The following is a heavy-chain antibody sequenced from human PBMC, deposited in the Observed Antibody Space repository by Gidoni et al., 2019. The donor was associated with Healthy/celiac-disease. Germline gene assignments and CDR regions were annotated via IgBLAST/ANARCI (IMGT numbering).Heavy chain of an antibody. Sequence: QVQLVQSGAEVKKPRASVKVSCQASGYTFTSYGLSWVRQAPGQGLEWMGWISAYNGNTNYAQKLQGRVTMTTDTSTSTAYMELRSLRSDDTAVYYCARDRVVRGVQPYYFDYWGQGTLVTVSS. V-gene: IGHV1-18*01. CDR1: GYTFTSYG. J-gene: IGHJ4*02. D-gene: IGHD3-10*01. CDR3: ARDRVVRGVQPYYFDY. CDR2: ISAYNGNT.